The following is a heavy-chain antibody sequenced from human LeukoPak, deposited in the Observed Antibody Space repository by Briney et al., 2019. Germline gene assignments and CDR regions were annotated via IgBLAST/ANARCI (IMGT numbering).Heavy chain of an antibody. CDR2: ISANNGNT. D-gene: IGHD4-17*01. CDR3: ARAGAAVTLFVPP. J-gene: IGHJ5*02. Sequence: ASVKVSYKASGYTFINYGITWVRQAPGQGVEWMGWISANNGNTNYAQKFQGRVTMTTDTSTSTAYMELRSLRSDDPAVYYCARAGAAVTLFVPPWGQGTLVTVSS. V-gene: IGHV1-18*01. CDR1: GYTFINYG.